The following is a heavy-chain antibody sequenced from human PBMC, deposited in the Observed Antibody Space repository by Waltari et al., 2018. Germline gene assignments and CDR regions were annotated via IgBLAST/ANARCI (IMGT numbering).Heavy chain of an antibody. V-gene: IGHV1-2*02. CDR3: ARDPAEQLVGIDY. D-gene: IGHD6-6*01. CDR2: RNANSGVT. Sequence: QVQLVQSGAEVEKPGASVKVSCKASGYTFTGYYIHWVRQAPGQGLEWMGRRNANSGVTKYAQKFQGRVTMTRDTSISTADMELSRLIADDTAVYYCARDPAEQLVGIDYWGQGTLVTVSS. CDR1: GYTFTGYY. J-gene: IGHJ4*02.